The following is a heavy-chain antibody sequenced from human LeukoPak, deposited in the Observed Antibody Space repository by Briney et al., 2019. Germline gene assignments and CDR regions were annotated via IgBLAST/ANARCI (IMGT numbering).Heavy chain of an antibody. Sequence: GGSLTLSCPASILTFSSYAMSWVRPAPGKWLEWVSAISGSGGSTYYADSVKGRFTISRDNSKNTLYLQMNSLRAEDTAVYYCAKVILPAAIDYWGQGTLVTVSS. CDR3: AKVILPAAIDY. V-gene: IGHV3-23*01. J-gene: IGHJ4*02. CDR1: ILTFSSYA. D-gene: IGHD2-2*01. CDR2: ISGSGGST.